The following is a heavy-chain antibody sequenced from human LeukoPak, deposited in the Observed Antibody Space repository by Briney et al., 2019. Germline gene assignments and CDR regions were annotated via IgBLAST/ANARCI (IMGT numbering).Heavy chain of an antibody. CDR3: AKVPLVVAATPAGFDY. CDR2: ISGSGGST. Sequence: GGSLRLSCAASGFTFSSYWMSWVRQAPGKGLEWVSAISGSGGSTYYADSVKGRFTISRDNSKNTLYLQMNSLRAEDTAVYYCAKVPLVVAATPAGFDYWGQGTLVTVSS. V-gene: IGHV3-23*01. D-gene: IGHD2-15*01. CDR1: GFTFSSYW. J-gene: IGHJ4*02.